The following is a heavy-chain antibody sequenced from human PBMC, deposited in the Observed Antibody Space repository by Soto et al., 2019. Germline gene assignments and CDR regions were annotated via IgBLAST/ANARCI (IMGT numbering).Heavy chain of an antibody. CDR2: ISWNSGSI. V-gene: IGHV3-9*01. Sequence: GGSLRLSCAASGFTFSAYWMHWVRQAPGKGLEWVSGISWNSGSIGYADSVKGRFTISRDNAKNSLYLQMNSLRAEDTALYYCAKDIYYDSSGYYFDYWGQGTLVTVSS. CDR3: AKDIYYDSSGYYFDY. D-gene: IGHD3-22*01. J-gene: IGHJ4*02. CDR1: GFTFSAYW.